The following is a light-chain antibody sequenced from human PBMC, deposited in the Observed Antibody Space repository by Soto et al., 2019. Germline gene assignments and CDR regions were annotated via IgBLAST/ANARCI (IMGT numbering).Light chain of an antibody. V-gene: IGKV1-12*01. CDR3: QQANNFPLT. CDR2: AAS. CDR1: RGITGG. Sequence: DIQMTQPPSLVSAPVGDGATIPFRPIRGITGGLACYQQKPGKAPKLLISAASSLQSGVPSRFSGSGSGTDFTLTISSLQPEDFATYFCQQANNFPLTFGGGTKVEIK. J-gene: IGKJ4*01.